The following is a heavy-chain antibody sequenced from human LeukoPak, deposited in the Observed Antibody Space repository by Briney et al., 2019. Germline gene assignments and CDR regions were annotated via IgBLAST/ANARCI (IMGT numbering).Heavy chain of an antibody. CDR1: GGSIGSGNW. J-gene: IGHJ5*02. Sequence: PSETLSLTCAVSGGSIGSGNWWSWVRQPPGKGLEWIGEIYHSGSTYYNPSLKSRVTISVDTSKNQFSLKLSSVTAADTAVYYCARVISGEYQLLYWFDPWGQGTLVTVSS. D-gene: IGHD2-2*01. V-gene: IGHV4-4*02. CDR2: IYHSGST. CDR3: ARVISGEYQLLYWFDP.